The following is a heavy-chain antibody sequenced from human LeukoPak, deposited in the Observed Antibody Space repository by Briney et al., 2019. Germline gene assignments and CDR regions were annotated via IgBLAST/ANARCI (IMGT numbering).Heavy chain of an antibody. CDR2: IIPIFGTA. V-gene: IGHV1-69*13. J-gene: IGHJ4*02. CDR3: ARVGRSGTTRGTFDY. Sequence: ASVKVSCKASGGTFSSYAISWVRQAPGQGLEWMGGIIPIFGTANYAQKFQGRVTITADESTSTAYMELSSLRSEDTAVYYCARVGRSGTTRGTFDYWGQGTLVTVSS. D-gene: IGHD1-1*01. CDR1: GGTFSSYA.